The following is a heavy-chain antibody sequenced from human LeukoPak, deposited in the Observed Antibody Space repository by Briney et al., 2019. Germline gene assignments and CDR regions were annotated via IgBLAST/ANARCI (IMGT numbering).Heavy chain of an antibody. CDR2: INNSGKCI. CDR3: ERAGGGFVGYQLQVYYFDY. J-gene: IGHJ4*02. Sequence: GGSLRLSCAASGFTFSTYSLSWVRQAPGKGLEWVASINNSGKCIYYADSVKGRFTISRDDAKNSLYLQMSRLRAGDTAVYYCERAGGGFVGYQLQVYYFDYWGQGTLVTVSS. CDR1: GFTFSTYS. V-gene: IGHV3-21*01. D-gene: IGHD2-2*01.